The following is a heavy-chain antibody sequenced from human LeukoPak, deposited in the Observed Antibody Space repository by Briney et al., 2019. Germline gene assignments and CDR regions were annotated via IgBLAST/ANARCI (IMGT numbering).Heavy chain of an antibody. Sequence: GGSLRLSCAASGFTFSSYWMHWVRQAPGKGLVWVSRINSNGSSTSYADSVKGRFTISRDNAKNTLYLQMNSPRAEDTAVYYCARDDPTGTTNYWGQGTLVTVSS. V-gene: IGHV3-74*01. CDR2: INSNGSST. CDR1: GFTFSSYW. D-gene: IGHD1-7*01. CDR3: ARDDPTGTTNY. J-gene: IGHJ4*02.